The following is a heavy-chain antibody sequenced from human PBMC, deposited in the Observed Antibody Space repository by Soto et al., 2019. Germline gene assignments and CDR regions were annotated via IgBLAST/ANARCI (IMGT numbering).Heavy chain of an antibody. D-gene: IGHD3-9*01. J-gene: IGHJ4*02. CDR3: ARGQDILSGYYPW. Sequence: GKGLEWIGEINHSGSTNYNPSLKSRVTISVDTSKNQFSLKLSSVTAADTAVYYGARGQDILSGYYPWRGQGTLVPVFS. V-gene: IGHV4-34*01. CDR2: INHSGST.